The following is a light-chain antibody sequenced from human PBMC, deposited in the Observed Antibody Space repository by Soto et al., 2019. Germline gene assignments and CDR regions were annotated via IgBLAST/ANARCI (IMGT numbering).Light chain of an antibody. CDR2: WAS. CDR1: RSVLYKSNNKNH. CDR3: QQHINWPLT. Sequence: DIVMTQSPDSLAVSLGERATMNCKCSRSVLYKSNNKNHLAWYQQKPGQPPQLIIYWASTRESGVPERFSGSGSGTDFTLTISSLEPGDFALYYCQQHINWPLTFGGGTKV. V-gene: IGKV4-1*01. J-gene: IGKJ4*01.